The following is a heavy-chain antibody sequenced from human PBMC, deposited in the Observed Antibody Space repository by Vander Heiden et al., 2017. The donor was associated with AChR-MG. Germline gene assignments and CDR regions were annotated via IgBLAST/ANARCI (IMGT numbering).Heavy chain of an antibody. V-gene: IGHV3-15*01. D-gene: IGHD4-17*01. CDR2: SKSKTDGGTT. CDR3: TTDTATHYYGMDV. CDR1: GFTFSNAW. J-gene: IGHJ6*02. Sequence: EVQLVESGGGLVKPGGSLRLSCAASGFTFSNAWMSWVRQAPGKGLEWVGRSKSKTDGGTTDYAAPVKGRFTISRDDAKNTLYLQMNRMKTEDTAVYYCTTDTATHYYGMDVWGQGTTVTVSS.